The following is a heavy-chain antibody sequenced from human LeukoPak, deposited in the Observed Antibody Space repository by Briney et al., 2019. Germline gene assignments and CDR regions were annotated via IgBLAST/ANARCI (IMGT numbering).Heavy chain of an antibody. CDR2: ISAYNGNT. D-gene: IGHD2-8*01. J-gene: IGHJ3*02. CDR1: GYTFTSYG. CDR3: ARGWGYCTNGVCRDAFDI. Sequence: ASVKVSCKASGYTFTSYGISWVRQAPGQGLEWMGWISAYNGNTNYAQKLQGRVTITADKSTSTAYMELSSLRSEDTAVYYCARGWGYCTNGVCRDAFDIWGQGTMVTVSS. V-gene: IGHV1-18*01.